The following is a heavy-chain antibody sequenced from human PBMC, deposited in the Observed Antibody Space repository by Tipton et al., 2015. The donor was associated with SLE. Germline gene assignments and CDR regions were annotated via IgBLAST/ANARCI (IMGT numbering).Heavy chain of an antibody. CDR1: GDSIGRGSYF. D-gene: IGHD3-22*01. V-gene: IGHV4-61*02. CDR3: ARAHDSPWYRDPPRQNWFGP. CDR2: ITASGNT. J-gene: IGHJ5*02. Sequence: TLSLTCSVSGDSIGRGSYFWSWIRQSAGKRLEWIGRITASGNTRSNPSLRSRVTMSLDTSRNQFSLTLTSVTVADSAVYYCARAHDSPWYRDPPRQNWFGPWGQGTLVTVSS.